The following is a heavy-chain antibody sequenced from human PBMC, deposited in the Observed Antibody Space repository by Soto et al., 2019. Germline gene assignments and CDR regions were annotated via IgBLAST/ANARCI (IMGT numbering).Heavy chain of an antibody. V-gene: IGHV1-24*01. CDR1: GYTLTELS. J-gene: IGHJ4*02. CDR2: FDPEDGET. Sequence: ASVKVSCKVSGYTLTELSMHWVRQAPGKGLEWMGGFDPEDGETIYAQKFQGRVTMTEDTSTDTAYMELSSLRSEDTAVYYCATSTIYGSGSYYLVDYWGQGTLVTVSS. CDR3: ATSTIYGSGSYYLVDY. D-gene: IGHD3-10*01.